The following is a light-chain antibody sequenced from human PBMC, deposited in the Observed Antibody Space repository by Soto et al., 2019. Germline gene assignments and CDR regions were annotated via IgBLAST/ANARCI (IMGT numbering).Light chain of an antibody. CDR2: GAS. CDR1: QSVSSK. Sequence: MTPSPYTLSVSHWERATLSCSSSQSVSSKLAWYQQKRGQAPRLLIYGASTRATGIPARFSGSGSGTEFTLTITSLQSEDFAVYYCQQYNNGPAIPVGQGRRLAIK. CDR3: QQYNNGPAIP. V-gene: IGKV3D-15*01. J-gene: IGKJ5*01.